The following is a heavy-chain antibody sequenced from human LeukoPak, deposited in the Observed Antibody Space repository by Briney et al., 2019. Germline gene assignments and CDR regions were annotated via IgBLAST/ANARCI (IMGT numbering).Heavy chain of an antibody. CDR3: ASSGSYRFDY. CDR2: ISSRSSYI. CDR1: GFTFSSHS. Sequence: GGSLRLSCAASGFTFSSHSMNWVRQAPGERLEWVSSISSRSSYIYYADSVKGRFTISGDNAKNSLYLQMNSLRDEDTAVYYCASSGSYRFDYWGQGTLVTVSS. D-gene: IGHD1-26*01. V-gene: IGHV3-21*01. J-gene: IGHJ4*02.